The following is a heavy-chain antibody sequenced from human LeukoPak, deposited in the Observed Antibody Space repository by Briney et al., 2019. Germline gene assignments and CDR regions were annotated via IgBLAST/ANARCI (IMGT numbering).Heavy chain of an antibody. CDR1: GFTFSSYS. J-gene: IGHJ3*02. D-gene: IGHD3-3*01. Sequence: GGSLRFSCAASGFTFSSYSMNWVRQAPGKGLEWVSSISSSSSYIYYADSVKGRFTISRDNAKNSLYLQMNSLRAEDTAVYYCARATRPDFWSGYYTHDAFDIWGQGTMVTVSS. V-gene: IGHV3-21*01. CDR2: ISSSSSYI. CDR3: ARATRPDFWSGYYTHDAFDI.